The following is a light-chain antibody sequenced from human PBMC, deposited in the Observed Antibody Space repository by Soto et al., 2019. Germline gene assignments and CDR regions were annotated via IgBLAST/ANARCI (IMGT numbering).Light chain of an antibody. Sequence: DIQMTQSPSTLSTSVGDRVTITCQASQTIDKWLAWYQQKPGKAHQLLISDAYSLQSGVQSRFSGSGSGTDFTLTIRSLQPEDFATYYCLQDYSYPHTFGQGTKVDIK. CDR1: QTIDKW. CDR3: LQDYSYPHT. CDR2: DAY. V-gene: IGKV1-5*01. J-gene: IGKJ2*01.